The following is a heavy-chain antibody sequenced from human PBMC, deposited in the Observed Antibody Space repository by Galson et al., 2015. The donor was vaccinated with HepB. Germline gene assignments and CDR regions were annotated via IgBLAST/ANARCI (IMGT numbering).Heavy chain of an antibody. V-gene: IGHV4-39*01. CDR3: ARLGEVVPAATLVGNYYFDY. J-gene: IGHJ4*02. CDR2: IYYSGST. Sequence: ETLSLTCTVSGGSISSSSYYWGWIRQPPGKGLEWIGSIYYSGSTYYNPSLKSRVTISVDTSKNQFSLKLSSVTAADTAVYYCARLGEVVPAATLVGNYYFDYWGQGTLVTVSS. D-gene: IGHD2-2*01. CDR1: GGSISSSSYY.